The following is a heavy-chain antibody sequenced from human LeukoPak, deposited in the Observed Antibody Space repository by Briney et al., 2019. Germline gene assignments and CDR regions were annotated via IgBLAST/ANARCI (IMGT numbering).Heavy chain of an antibody. J-gene: IGHJ4*02. V-gene: IGHV3-64*01. CDR3: ARGIRWASDY. CDR1: GFTFSSYG. CDR2: ITSNGGTT. D-gene: IGHD4-23*01. Sequence: GGSLRLSCAASGFTFSSYGMVWVRQAPGKGLEYVSGITSNGGTTYYGNSVKGRFTISRDNSKDTLYLQMGSLRSEDMAVYYCARGIRWASDYWGQGTLVTVAS.